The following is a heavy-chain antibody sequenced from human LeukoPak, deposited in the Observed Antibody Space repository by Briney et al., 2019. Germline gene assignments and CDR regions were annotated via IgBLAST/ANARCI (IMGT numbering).Heavy chain of an antibody. D-gene: IGHD3-22*01. Sequence: GGSLRLSCAASGFTFSNYWMHWVRQVPGKGLVWVSRINDDGSGTFYADSVKGRFTISRDNSKNTLYLQMNSLRAEDTAVYYCAKGLDNTAYSNNDYWGQGTLVTVSS. J-gene: IGHJ4*02. V-gene: IGHV3-74*01. CDR2: INDDGSGT. CDR1: GFTFSNYW. CDR3: AKGLDNTAYSNNDY.